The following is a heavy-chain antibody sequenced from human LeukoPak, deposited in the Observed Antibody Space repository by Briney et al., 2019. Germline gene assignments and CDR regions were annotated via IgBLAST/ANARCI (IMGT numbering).Heavy chain of an antibody. Sequence: SETLSLTCAVYGGSISGYYWSWIRQPPGKGLEWIGEINHSGSTNYNPSLKSRVTISVDTSKNQFSLKLSSVTAADTAVYYCATRGRGYSGYGRLYYFDYWGQGTLVTVSS. CDR3: ATRGRGYSGYGRLYYFDY. D-gene: IGHD5-12*01. V-gene: IGHV4-34*01. J-gene: IGHJ4*02. CDR1: GGSISGYY. CDR2: INHSGST.